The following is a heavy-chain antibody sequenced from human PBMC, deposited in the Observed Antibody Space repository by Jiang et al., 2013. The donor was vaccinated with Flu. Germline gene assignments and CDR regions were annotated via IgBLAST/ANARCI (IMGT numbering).Heavy chain of an antibody. CDR2: T. CDR3: ARDSSLIYSSLALDAFDI. Sequence: TNYNPSLKSRVTISVDTSKNQFSLKLSSVTAADTAVYYCARDSSLIYSSLALDAFDIWGQGTMVTVSS. D-gene: IGHD6-6*01. J-gene: IGHJ3*02. V-gene: IGHV4-34*01.